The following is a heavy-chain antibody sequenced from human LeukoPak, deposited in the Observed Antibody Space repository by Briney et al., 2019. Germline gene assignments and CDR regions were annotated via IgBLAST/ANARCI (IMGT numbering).Heavy chain of an antibody. Sequence: GGSLRLSCAASGFTFSSFEMNWVRQAPGEGLQWVSYISSRGDTTHYADSVKGRFTISRDNARNSLYLEMNSLRAEDTAVYYCMRWSHDSGYYYMDVWGKGTTVTVSS. D-gene: IGHD3-3*01. CDR3: MRWSHDSGYYYMDV. CDR1: GFTFSSFE. V-gene: IGHV3-48*03. CDR2: ISSRGDTT. J-gene: IGHJ6*03.